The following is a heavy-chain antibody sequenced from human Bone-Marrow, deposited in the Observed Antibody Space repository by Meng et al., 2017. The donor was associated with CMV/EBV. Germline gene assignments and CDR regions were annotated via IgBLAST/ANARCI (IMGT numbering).Heavy chain of an antibody. J-gene: IGHJ4*02. CDR3: APDTPPNWVFDY. CDR2: IKRKTDGGTT. CDR1: GFTFSNAG. Sequence: GESLKISCAASGFTFSNAGMSWVRQAPGKGLEWAGRIKRKTDGGTTHYAAPVKGRFTISRDDSKNTLYLQMDSLKIEDAAVYYCAPDTPPNWVFDYWGQGTLVTVSS. V-gene: IGHV3-15*01. D-gene: IGHD1-1*01.